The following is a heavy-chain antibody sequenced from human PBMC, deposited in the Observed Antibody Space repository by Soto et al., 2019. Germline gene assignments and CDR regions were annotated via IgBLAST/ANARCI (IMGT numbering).Heavy chain of an antibody. V-gene: IGHV3-23*01. Sequence: EVQLLESGGGLVQPGGSLRLSCAASGFTFSSYAMSWVRQAPGKGLEWVSAISGSGGSTYYADSVKGRFTISRDNSKNTLYLQMNSLRAEDTAVYYCAKEGYCSSTSCYKNYFDCWGQGTLVTVSS. CDR1: GFTFSSYA. J-gene: IGHJ4*02. D-gene: IGHD2-2*02. CDR2: ISGSGGST. CDR3: AKEGYCSSTSCYKNYFDC.